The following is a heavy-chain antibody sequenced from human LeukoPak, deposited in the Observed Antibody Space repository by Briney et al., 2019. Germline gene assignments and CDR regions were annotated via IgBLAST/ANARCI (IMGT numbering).Heavy chain of an antibody. D-gene: IGHD3-16*01. J-gene: IGHJ4*02. Sequence: QPGRSLRFPCAASGFTFSSSGMHWVRKAPGKGLEWVAVISYDGSNKYNADSVKGRFTISRDNSKNTLYLQMHSLRAEDTAVYYCAKTYDYVLGNGVSHRNIIDYWGQGTLVTVSS. CDR1: GFTFSSSG. CDR3: AKTYDYVLGNGVSHRNIIDY. CDR2: ISYDGSNK. V-gene: IGHV3-30*18.